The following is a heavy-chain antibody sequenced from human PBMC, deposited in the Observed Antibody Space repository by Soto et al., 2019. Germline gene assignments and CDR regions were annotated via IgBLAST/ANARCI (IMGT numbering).Heavy chain of an antibody. CDR2: IYWDDDK. D-gene: IGHD1-1*01. CDR3: AHKDSRQYNVDY. Sequence: SGPTLVNPPQTLTLTCTFSGFSLSSSGVGVGCIRQPPGKPLEWLALIYWDDDKRYSPSLKSRLTLAKDTSKNQVVLTMTNMDRVYTPTYYCAHKDSRQYNVDYWRQTTLVTVS. V-gene: IGHV2-5*02. CDR1: GFSLSSSGVG. J-gene: IGHJ4*02.